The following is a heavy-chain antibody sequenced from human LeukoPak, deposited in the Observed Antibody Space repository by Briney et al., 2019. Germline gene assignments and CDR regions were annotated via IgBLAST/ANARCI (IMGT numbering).Heavy chain of an antibody. V-gene: IGHV3-48*02. Sequence: GVSLRLSCAASGFTFSSYSMNWVRQAPGKGLEWVSHITASGTAMFYADSVKGRFTISRDNAKNSLYLQMNSLRDEDTAVYYCASSGSYRFDYWGQGTLVTVSS. CDR1: GFTFSSYS. CDR3: ASSGSYRFDY. D-gene: IGHD1-26*01. CDR2: ITASGTAM. J-gene: IGHJ4*02.